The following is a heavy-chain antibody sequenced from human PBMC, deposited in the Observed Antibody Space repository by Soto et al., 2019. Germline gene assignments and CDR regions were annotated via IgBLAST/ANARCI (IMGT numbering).Heavy chain of an antibody. CDR2: ISWNSNTI. V-gene: IGHV3-9*01. CDR3: ARVVVPRPIWGYNWFDP. J-gene: IGHJ5*02. D-gene: IGHD3-16*01. Sequence: GGSLRLSCAASGFTFDNYAMHWVRQAPGKGLEWVSGISWNSNTIAYADSVKGRFTISRDNAKNSLYLQMNSLRAEDTAFYYCARVVVPRPIWGYNWFDPWGQGTLVTVSS. CDR1: GFTFDNYA.